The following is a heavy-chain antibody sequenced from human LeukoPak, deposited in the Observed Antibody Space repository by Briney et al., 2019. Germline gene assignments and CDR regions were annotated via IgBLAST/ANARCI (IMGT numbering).Heavy chain of an antibody. D-gene: IGHD3-16*01. J-gene: IGHJ3*02. CDR3: ARARYDYVWGSYSDAFDI. V-gene: IGHV3-23*01. CDR1: GFTFSSRDW. CDR2: ISLGGGST. Sequence: PGGSLRLSCVASGFTFSSRDWMTWVRQAPGKGLEWVSAISLGGGSTYYTDSVKGRFTISRDNSKNTLYLQMNSLRAEDTAVYYCARARYDYVWGSYSDAFDIWGQGTMVTVSS.